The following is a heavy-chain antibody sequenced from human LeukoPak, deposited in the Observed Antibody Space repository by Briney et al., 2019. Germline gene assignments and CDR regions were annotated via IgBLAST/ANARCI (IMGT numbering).Heavy chain of an antibody. CDR1: GGSISSSNYY. D-gene: IGHD3-10*01. CDR3: ARGGYYGSGNDFRFDP. Sequence: PSETLSLTCTVSGGSISSSNYYWGWIRQPPGKGLEWIGSIYYSGSTYYSPSLKSRVTISVETSKNQFSLKLKSVTAADTAVYYCARGGYYGSGNDFRFDPWGQGTLVTVSS. J-gene: IGHJ5*02. CDR2: IYYSGST. V-gene: IGHV4-39*07.